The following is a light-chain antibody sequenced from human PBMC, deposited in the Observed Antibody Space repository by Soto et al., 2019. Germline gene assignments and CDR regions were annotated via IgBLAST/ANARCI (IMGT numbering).Light chain of an antibody. V-gene: IGKV3-20*01. Sequence: EIVLTQSPGTLSLSPGERATLSCRASQSVSNSYIAWYQQKPGQAPRLLIYAASTRATGIPERFSGSGSGTDFTLTNSRLEPEDFAVYHCHQYGSPRRTFGQGTNVDIK. CDR1: QSVSNSY. J-gene: IGKJ1*01. CDR2: AAS. CDR3: HQYGSPRRT.